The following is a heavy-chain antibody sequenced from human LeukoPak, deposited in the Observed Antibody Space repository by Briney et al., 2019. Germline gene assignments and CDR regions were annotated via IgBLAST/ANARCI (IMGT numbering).Heavy chain of an antibody. Sequence: GESLKIAWKGSGYSFTSYRIGGVRQMPGKGLEGMGIIYPGDSDTRYTPSCQGQVTISADNSISNPYLQWRRLKASDTAMYYCARLCVHCSSTSCSPNHYYYYYGMDVCGQGTTVTVSS. D-gene: IGHD2-2*01. CDR1: GYSFTSYR. CDR3: ARLCVHCSSTSCSPNHYYYYYGMDV. J-gene: IGHJ6*02. CDR2: IYPGDSDT. V-gene: IGHV5-51*01.